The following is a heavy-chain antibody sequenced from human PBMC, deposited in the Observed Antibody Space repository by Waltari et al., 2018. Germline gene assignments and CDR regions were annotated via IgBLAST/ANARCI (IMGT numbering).Heavy chain of an antibody. D-gene: IGHD1-1*01. V-gene: IGHV4-38-2*02. J-gene: IGHJ6*03. CDR2: IYHSGST. CDR1: GYSISSGYY. CDR3: ARDERRPFPYYYYYYMDV. Sequence: QVQLQESGPGLVKPSETLSLTCAVSGYSISSGYYWGWIRQPPGKGLEWIGSIYHSGSTYYNPSLKSRVTISVDTSKNQFSLKLSSVTAADTAVYYCARDERRPFPYYYYYYMDVWGKGTTVTVSS.